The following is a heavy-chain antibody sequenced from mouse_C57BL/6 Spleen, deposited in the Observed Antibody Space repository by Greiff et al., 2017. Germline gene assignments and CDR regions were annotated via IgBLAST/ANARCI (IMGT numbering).Heavy chain of an antibody. D-gene: IGHD3-3*01. J-gene: IGHJ4*01. CDR2: IYPGDGDT. CDR1: GYAFSSSW. Sequence: QVQLQQSGPELVKPGASVKISCKASGYAFSSSWMNWVKQRPGKGLEWIGRIYPGDGDTNYNGKFKGKATLTADKSSSTAYMQLSSLTSEDSAVYCCATRGDRDMDYWGQGTSVTVSS. CDR3: ATRGDRDMDY. V-gene: IGHV1-82*01.